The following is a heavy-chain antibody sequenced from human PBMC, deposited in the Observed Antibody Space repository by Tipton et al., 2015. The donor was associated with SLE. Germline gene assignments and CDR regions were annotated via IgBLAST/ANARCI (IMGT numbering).Heavy chain of an antibody. CDR1: GASITSAGYY. D-gene: IGHD6-13*01. CDR2: FRDSANS. Sequence: TLSLTCSVSGASITSAGYYWNWIRQPAGKGLEWIGRFRDSANSNYNPSLKSRVTMSIDTSNNQFSLKLTSVTAADTAVYFCAKATSSWPYYFDYWGQGALVTVSS. CDR3: AKATSSWPYYFDY. V-gene: IGHV4-61*02. J-gene: IGHJ4*02.